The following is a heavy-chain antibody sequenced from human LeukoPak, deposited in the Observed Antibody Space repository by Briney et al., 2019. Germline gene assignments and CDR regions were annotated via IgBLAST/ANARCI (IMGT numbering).Heavy chain of an antibody. V-gene: IGHV3-74*01. CDR2: INSCGSST. Sequence: GGSLRLSCAASGFTFSSYWMLGVRQGPGKGLVWVSRINSCGSSTTYADSVKGRFTISRDNAKNTLYLQMNSLRAEDTAVYYCARDPSGDYGDYFDYWGQGTLVTVSS. D-gene: IGHD4-17*01. CDR1: GFTFSSYW. J-gene: IGHJ4*02. CDR3: ARDPSGDYGDYFDY.